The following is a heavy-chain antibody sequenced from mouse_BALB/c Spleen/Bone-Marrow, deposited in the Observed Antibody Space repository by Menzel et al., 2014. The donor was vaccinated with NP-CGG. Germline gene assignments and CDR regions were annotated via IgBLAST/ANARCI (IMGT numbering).Heavy chain of an antibody. V-gene: IGHV3-8*02. CDR1: GDSITSGY. J-gene: IGHJ1*01. Sequence: EVQLQQSGPSLVKPSQTLSLTCSVTGDSITSGYWNWIRKFPGNKLEYMGYISHSGSTYYNPSLRSRISITRDSSKNQYYLQLNSVTIEDTATYYCASGIYYYGRSSYWHLDVWGAGTTVTVSS. CDR2: ISHSGST. CDR3: ASGIYYYGRSSYWHLDV. D-gene: IGHD1-1*01.